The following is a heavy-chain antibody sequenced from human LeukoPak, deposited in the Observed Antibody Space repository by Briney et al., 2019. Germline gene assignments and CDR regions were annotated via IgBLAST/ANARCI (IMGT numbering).Heavy chain of an antibody. V-gene: IGHV3-74*01. CDR2: INPDGSVT. CDR1: GFTFSSYW. CDR3: AKVTIITMVRGTTFDY. J-gene: IGHJ4*02. Sequence: GSLRLSCAASGFTFSSYWMHWVRQPPGKGLVWVSRINPDGSVTTHADSVEGRFTISRDNAKNTLYLQMNSLRAEDTAVYYCAKVTIITMVRGTTFDYWGQGTLVTVSS. D-gene: IGHD3-10*01.